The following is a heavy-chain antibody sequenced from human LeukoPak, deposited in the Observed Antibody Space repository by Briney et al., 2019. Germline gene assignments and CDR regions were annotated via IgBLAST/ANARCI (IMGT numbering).Heavy chain of an antibody. Sequence: ASVKVSCKASGYTFTSYYMHWVRQAPGQGLEWMGIINPSGGSTSYAQKFQGRGTMTRDTYTSTVYMELSSLRSEDTAVYYCARDKSYCSGGSCYSRRYFDYWGQGTLVTVSS. CDR1: GYTFTSYY. CDR3: ARDKSYCSGGSCYSRRYFDY. CDR2: INPSGGST. V-gene: IGHV1-46*01. D-gene: IGHD2-15*01. J-gene: IGHJ4*02.